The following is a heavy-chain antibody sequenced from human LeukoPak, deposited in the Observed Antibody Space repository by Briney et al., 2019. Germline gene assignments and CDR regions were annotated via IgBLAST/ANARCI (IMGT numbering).Heavy chain of an antibody. CDR3: ARVYADYYDSSGNQGDAFDI. V-gene: IGHV1-18*01. CDR1: GYTFTSYG. CDR2: ISAYNGNT. D-gene: IGHD3-22*01. Sequence: ASVKVSCKASGYTFTSYGISWVRQAPGQGLEWMGWISAYNGNTNYAQKLQGRVTMTTDTSTSTAYMELRSLRSDDTAVCYCARVYADYYDSSGNQGDAFDIWGQGTMVTVSS. J-gene: IGHJ3*02.